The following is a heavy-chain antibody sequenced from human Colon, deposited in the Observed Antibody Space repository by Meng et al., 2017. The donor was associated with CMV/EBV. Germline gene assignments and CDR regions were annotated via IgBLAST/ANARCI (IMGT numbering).Heavy chain of an antibody. J-gene: IGHJ5*02. D-gene: IGHD3-10*01. V-gene: IGHV1-18*01. CDR2: ISAYNGNT. CDR3: VRETRYCSDRIGFDP. Sequence: ASVKVSCKASGYTFTSYGISWVRQAPGQGLEWMGWISAYNGNTNYAQKLQGRVTMTTDTSTSTAYMGLRSLRSDDTAVYFCVRETRYCSDRIGFDPWGQGTLVTVSS. CDR1: GYTFTSYG.